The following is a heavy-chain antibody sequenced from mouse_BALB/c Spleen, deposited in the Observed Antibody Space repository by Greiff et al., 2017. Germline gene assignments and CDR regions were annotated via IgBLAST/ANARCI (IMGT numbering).Heavy chain of an antibody. Sequence: VMLVESGGGLVKPGGSLKLSCAASGFAFSSYDMSWVRQTSEKRLEWVAYISSGGGSTYYPDTVKGRFTISRDNAKNTLYLQMSSLKSEDTAMYYCARLGRGYAMDYWGQGTSVTVSS. CDR3: ARLGRGYAMDY. CDR1: GFAFSSYD. D-gene: IGHD4-1*01. CDR2: ISSGGGST. J-gene: IGHJ4*01. V-gene: IGHV5-12-1*01.